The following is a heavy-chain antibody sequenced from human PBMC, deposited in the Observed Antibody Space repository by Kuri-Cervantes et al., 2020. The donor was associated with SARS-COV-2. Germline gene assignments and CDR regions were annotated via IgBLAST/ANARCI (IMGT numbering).Heavy chain of an antibody. CDR2: FIPMSGTS. J-gene: IGHJ6*03. CDR3: ARTLVRRGDYGYYYFYMDV. D-gene: IGHD4-17*01. V-gene: IGHV1-69*13. CDR1: GGNFSGEV. Sequence: SVKVSCKASGGNFSGEVVSWVRQAPGQGLEWMGGFIPMSGTSNYAQKFQGRLTISADEYTNTAYMELSGLRSEDTAVYYCARTLVRRGDYGYYYFYMDVWGRGTTVTVSS.